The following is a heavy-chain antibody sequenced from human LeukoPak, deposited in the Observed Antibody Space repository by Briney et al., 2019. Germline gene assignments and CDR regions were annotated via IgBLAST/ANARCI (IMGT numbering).Heavy chain of an antibody. J-gene: IGHJ4*02. D-gene: IGHD5-12*01. V-gene: IGHV3-21*04. CDR3: ARGGYSGYDFVY. Sequence: PGGSLRLSCAASGFTFSSYTMNWVRQAPGKGLEWVSSISSSSSYIYYADSVKGRFTISRDNSKNTLYLQMNSLRADETGVYYCARGGYSGYDFVYWGQGTLVTVSS. CDR1: GFTFSSYT. CDR2: ISSSSSYI.